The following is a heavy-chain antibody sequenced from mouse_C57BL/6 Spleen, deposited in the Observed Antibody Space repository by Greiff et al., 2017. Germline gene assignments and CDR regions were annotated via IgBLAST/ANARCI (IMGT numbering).Heavy chain of an antibody. CDR1: GFTFSSYG. V-gene: IGHV5-6*01. J-gene: IGHJ2*01. Sequence: EVKLVESGGDLVKPGGSLKLSCAASGFTFSSYGMSWVRQTPDKRLEWVATISSGGSYPSYPVSVKWRFTISRDNAKNTLYLQISSLKSEDTAMYSCASDGYWGPGPPLSVSS. CDR3: ASDGY. CDR2: ISSGGSYP.